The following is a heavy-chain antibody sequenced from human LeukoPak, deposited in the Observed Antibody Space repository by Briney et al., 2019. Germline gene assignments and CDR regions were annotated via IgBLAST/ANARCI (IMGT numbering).Heavy chain of an antibody. CDR2: IYYSGST. CDR3: ARYSGSYYKLDY. D-gene: IGHD1-26*01. Sequence: SETLSLTCTVSGGSISSYYWSWIRQPPGKGLEWIGYIYYSGSTNYNPSLKSRVTISVDTSKNQFSLKLSSVTAADTAVYYCARYSGSYYKLDYWGQGTLVTVSS. J-gene: IGHJ4*02. CDR1: GGSISSYY. V-gene: IGHV4-59*01.